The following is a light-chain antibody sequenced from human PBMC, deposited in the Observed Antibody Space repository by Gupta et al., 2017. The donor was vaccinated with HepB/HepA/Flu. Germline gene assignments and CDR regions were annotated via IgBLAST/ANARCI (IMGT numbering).Light chain of an antibody. J-gene: IGLJ1*01. CDR3: QSYDIGRSVLYV. CDR2: GNS. V-gene: IGLV1-40*01. CDR1: SSNIAAGYD. Sequence: QSVLPQPPSVSGAPGQRVTITCTGSSSNIAAGYDVHWYQQRPGTAPKLLIYGNSNRPSGGPARFSGSKSGTSATLAITELQAEEEADYYCQSYDIGRSVLYVFGTGTKVTVL.